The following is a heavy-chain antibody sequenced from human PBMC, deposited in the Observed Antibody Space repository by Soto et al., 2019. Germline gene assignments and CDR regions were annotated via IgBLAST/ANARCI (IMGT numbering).Heavy chain of an antibody. CDR1: GYSISSGYY. CDR2: IYHSGST. J-gene: IGHJ3*02. D-gene: IGHD3-10*01. Sequence: SETLSLTCTVSGYSISSGYYWGWIRQPTGKGLEWIGRIYHSGSTYYNPSLKSRVTISLDTSKNQFSLKLSSVTAADTTVYYCARDREYYSGPVFVLEAFDIWGQGTMVTVPS. V-gene: IGHV4-38-2*02. CDR3: ARDREYYSGPVFVLEAFDI.